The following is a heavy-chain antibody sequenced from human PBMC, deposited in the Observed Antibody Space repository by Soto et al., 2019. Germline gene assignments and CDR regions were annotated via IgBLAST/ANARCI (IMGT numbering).Heavy chain of an antibody. CDR1: GGSFSGYY. D-gene: IGHD3-3*01. CDR3: SIVGPFTRSLEWPGYYYYYMDV. Sequence: SETLSLTCAVYGGSFSGYYWSWIRQPPGKGLEWIGEINHSGSTNYNPSLKSRVTISVDTSKNQFSLKLSSVTAADTAVYYCSIVGPFTRSLEWPGYYYYYMDVWGKGTTVTVSS. V-gene: IGHV4-34*01. CDR2: INHSGST. J-gene: IGHJ6*03.